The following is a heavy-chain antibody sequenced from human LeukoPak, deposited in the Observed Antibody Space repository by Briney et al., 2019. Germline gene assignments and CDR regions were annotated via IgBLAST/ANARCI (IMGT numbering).Heavy chain of an antibody. J-gene: IGHJ4*02. D-gene: IGHD3/OR15-3a*01. V-gene: IGHV4-59*12. CDR3: ARASANNRVFRPFDY. Sequence: PSETLSLTCTVSGGSISSYYWSWIRQPPGKGLEWIGYIYYSGSTNYNPSLKSRVTISVDTSKNQFSLKLSSVTAADTAVYYCARASANNRVFRPFDYWGQGTLVTVSS. CDR2: IYYSGST. CDR1: GGSISSYY.